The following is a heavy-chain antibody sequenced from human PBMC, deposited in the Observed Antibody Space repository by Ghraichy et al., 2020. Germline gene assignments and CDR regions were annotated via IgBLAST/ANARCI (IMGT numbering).Heavy chain of an antibody. V-gene: IGHV3-21*01. CDR1: GFTFSSYN. D-gene: IGHD2-21*02. CDR2: ISSSSTYT. CDR3: ARDTTPTAPSYYYYGMDV. Sequence: GGSLRLSCAATGFTFSSYNMNWVRQAPGKGLEWVSSISSSSTYTYYIDSVKGRITISRDNAKNSLYLQMNYLRAEDTAVYYCARDTTPTAPSYYYYGMDVWGQGTAVTVSS. J-gene: IGHJ6*02.